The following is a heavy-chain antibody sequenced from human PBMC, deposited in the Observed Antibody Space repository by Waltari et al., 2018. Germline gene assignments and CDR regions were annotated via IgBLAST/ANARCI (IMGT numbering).Heavy chain of an antibody. Sequence: QVQLRESGPGLVKPSETLSLTCAVSSYSMTSGYYWGWIRQPPGKGLEWIGSIYHTGSTYYNPSLNIRVTISVDTSKNQFSLNLCSVTATDTAVYYCAREHTVIRRLSSSNWFDPWGQGTLVTVSS. CDR1: SYSMTSGYY. D-gene: IGHD2-21*01. J-gene: IGHJ5*02. CDR2: IYHTGST. CDR3: AREHTVIRRLSSSNWFDP. V-gene: IGHV4-38-2*02.